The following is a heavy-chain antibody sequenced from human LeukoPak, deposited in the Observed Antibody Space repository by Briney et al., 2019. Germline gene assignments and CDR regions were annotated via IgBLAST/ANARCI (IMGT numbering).Heavy chain of an antibody. Sequence: GASVTVSCKVSGFTLADLSMHWVRQAPGKGLEWVGGFDRKNGDTIYAQRFRGRVTLTEDTSTGTAYMDLSSLSADDTAVYYCATGVFCATTTCPGYQHFYYFMDLWGKGTTVTVSS. CDR1: GFTLADLS. J-gene: IGHJ6*03. D-gene: IGHD2-2*01. CDR3: ATGVFCATTTCPGYQHFYYFMDL. V-gene: IGHV1-24*01. CDR2: FDRKNGDT.